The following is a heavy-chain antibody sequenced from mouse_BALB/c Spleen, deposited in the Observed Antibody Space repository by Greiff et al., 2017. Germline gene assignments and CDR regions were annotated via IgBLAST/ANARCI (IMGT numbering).Heavy chain of an antibody. CDR3: AREVYYDYDRSPFAY. CDR2: INPSSGYT. J-gene: IGHJ3*01. CDR1: GYTFTSYT. D-gene: IGHD2-4*01. V-gene: IGHV1-4*01. Sequence: VQLQQSGAELARPGASVKMSCKASGYTFTSYTMHWVKPRPGQGLEWIGYINPSSGYTNYNQKFKDKATLTADKSSSTAYMQLSSLTSEDSAVYYCAREVYYDYDRSPFAYWGQGTLVTVSA.